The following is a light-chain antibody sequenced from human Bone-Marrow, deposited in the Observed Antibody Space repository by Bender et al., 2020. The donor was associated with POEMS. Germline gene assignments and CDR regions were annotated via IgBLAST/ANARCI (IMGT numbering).Light chain of an antibody. Sequence: QSVLTQPPSVSGSLGQSITISCTGTSSDIGSHKFVSWYQQHPGEAPKLMIYEGSERPSGISNRFSGSRSGNRASLTISGLQAEDEADYYCCAYGGGSTWFFGGGTKVTVL. CDR3: CAYGGGSTWF. CDR1: SSDIGSHKF. V-gene: IGLV2-23*01. J-gene: IGLJ2*01. CDR2: EGS.